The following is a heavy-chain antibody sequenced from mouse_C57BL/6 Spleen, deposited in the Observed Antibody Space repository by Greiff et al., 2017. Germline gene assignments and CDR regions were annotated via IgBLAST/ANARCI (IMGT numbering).Heavy chain of an antibody. CDR2: IRNKANNHAT. V-gene: IGHV6-6*01. CDR1: GFTFSDAW. CDR3: TRGGNYDFDY. J-gene: IGHJ2*01. Sequence: EVQRVESGGGLVQPGGSMKLSCAASGFTFSDAWMYWVRQSPEKGLEWVAEIRNKANNHATYYAGSVKGRFTISSDDSKISVYLQMNSLRAEDTGIYYCTRGGNYDFDYWGQGTTLTVSS. D-gene: IGHD2-1*01.